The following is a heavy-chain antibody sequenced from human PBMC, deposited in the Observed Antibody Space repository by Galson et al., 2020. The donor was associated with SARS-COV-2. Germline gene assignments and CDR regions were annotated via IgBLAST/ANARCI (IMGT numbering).Heavy chain of an antibody. D-gene: IGHD5-18*01. CDR3: ARDEGIRGYNYGRLYYGMDV. CDR2: ISTSSRYT. Sequence: GESLKISCAASGFPFSTYSMNWVRLAPGKGLEWVSSISTSSRYTYYVDSVKGRFSISRDNPRNSLYLQMNSLRAEDTAVYYCARDEGIRGYNYGRLYYGMDVWGQGTTVTVSS. CDR1: GFPFSTYS. J-gene: IGHJ6*02. V-gene: IGHV3-21*01.